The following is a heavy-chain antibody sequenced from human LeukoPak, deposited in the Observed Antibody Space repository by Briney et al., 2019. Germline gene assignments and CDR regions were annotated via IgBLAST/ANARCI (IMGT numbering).Heavy chain of an antibody. D-gene: IGHD6-6*01. CDR3: ARAGGSSSLYYFDY. V-gene: IGHV4-59*01. CDR2: IYYSGST. J-gene: IGHJ4*02. CDR1: GGSISSYY. Sequence: PSETLSLTCTVSGGSISSYYWSWIRQPPGKGLEWIGYIYYSGSTNYNPSLKSRVTISVDTSKNQFSLKLSSVTAADTAVYYCARAGGSSSLYYFDYWGQGTLVTVSS.